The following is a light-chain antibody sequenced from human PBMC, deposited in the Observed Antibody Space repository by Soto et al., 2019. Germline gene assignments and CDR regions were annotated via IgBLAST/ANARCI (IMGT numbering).Light chain of an antibody. CDR2: GSS. CDR3: QQYGSSPPYT. Sequence: EVVLTQSPGTLSLSPGERATLSCRASQSVSNKYLAWYQQKPGQAPRLLIFGSSDRATGIPDRFSGSGSGTDFTLTISRRKPEDFAGYYCQQYGSSPPYTFGQGTKLEIK. J-gene: IGKJ2*01. V-gene: IGKV3-20*01. CDR1: QSVSNKY.